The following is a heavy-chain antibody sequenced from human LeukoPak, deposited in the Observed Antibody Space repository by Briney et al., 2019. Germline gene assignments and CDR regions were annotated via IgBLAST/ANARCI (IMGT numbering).Heavy chain of an antibody. CDR2: LSGSGGDT. J-gene: IGHJ4*02. CDR3: AKERIAAARPYYFDY. Sequence: GGSLRLSCAASGFTFRSYAMNWVRQAPGRDLEWVSSLSGSGGDTYYADSVKGRFTISRDNSKNTLYLQMTRLRVEDAAVYYCAKERIAAARPYYFDYWGQGTLVTVSS. D-gene: IGHD6-13*01. CDR1: GFTFRSYA. V-gene: IGHV3-23*01.